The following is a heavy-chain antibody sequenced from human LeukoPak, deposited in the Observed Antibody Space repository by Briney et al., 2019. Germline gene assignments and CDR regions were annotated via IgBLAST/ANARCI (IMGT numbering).Heavy chain of an antibody. CDR2: IIPIFGTA. Sequence: SVKVSSKASGGTFSSYAISWVRQAPGQGLEWMGGIIPIFGTANYAQKFQGRVTITADESTSTAYMELSSLRSEDTAVYYCAREGGYDSWGAFDIWGQGTMVTVSS. D-gene: IGHD5-12*01. CDR1: GGTFSSYA. CDR3: AREGGYDSWGAFDI. J-gene: IGHJ3*02. V-gene: IGHV1-69*13.